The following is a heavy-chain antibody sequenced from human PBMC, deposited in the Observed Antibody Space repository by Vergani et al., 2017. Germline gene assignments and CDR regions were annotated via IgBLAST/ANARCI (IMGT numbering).Heavy chain of an antibody. CDR3: AREGYTSSGWSNLNFDY. J-gene: IGHJ4*02. D-gene: IGHD6-19*01. Sequence: QVQLQESGPGLVKPSETLSLTCTVSGGSISSYYWSWIRQPPGKGLEWIGYIYYSGSTNYNPSLKSRVTISVDTSKNQFSLKLSSVTAADTAMYYCAREGYTSSGWSNLNFDYWGQGTLVTVSS. CDR2: IYYSGST. V-gene: IGHV4-59*01. CDR1: GGSISSYY.